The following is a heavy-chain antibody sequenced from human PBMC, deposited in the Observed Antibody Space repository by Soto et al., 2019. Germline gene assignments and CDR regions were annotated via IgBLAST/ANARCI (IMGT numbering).Heavy chain of an antibody. CDR3: ARGEPSFY. J-gene: IGHJ4*02. V-gene: IGHV3-21*01. CDR1: GFNFSSYS. CDR2: ISSSSIYI. Sequence: GGSLRLSCEASGFNFSSYSMNWVRQAPGKGLEWVSYISSSSIYIYYGDSVKGRFTISRDNAKNSLYLQMNSLRAEDTAVYFCARGEPSFYWGQGTLVTVSS. D-gene: IGHD1-26*01.